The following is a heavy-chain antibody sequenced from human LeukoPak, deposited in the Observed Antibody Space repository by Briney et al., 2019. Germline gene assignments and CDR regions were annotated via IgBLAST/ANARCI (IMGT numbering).Heavy chain of an antibody. CDR3: ATSDRQFCSPSSCYMPFDF. Sequence: ASVKVSCKVSGHTLSEVSMHWVRQAPGQGLEWVGGFDPRGGETVLAQKFQGRVTLTEDTSADTSSIELRSLRSEGTAVYYCATSDRQFCSPSSCYMPFDFWGLGTLVTVSS. D-gene: IGHD2-2*02. J-gene: IGHJ4*02. V-gene: IGHV1-24*01. CDR1: GHTLSEVS. CDR2: FDPRGGET.